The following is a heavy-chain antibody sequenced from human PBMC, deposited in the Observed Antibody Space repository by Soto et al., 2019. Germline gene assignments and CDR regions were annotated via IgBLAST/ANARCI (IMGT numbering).Heavy chain of an antibody. D-gene: IGHD6-13*01. CDR2: INPNSGGT. CDR1: GYTFTGYY. J-gene: IGHJ5*02. V-gene: IGHV1-2*04. Sequence: ASVKVSCKASGYTFTGYYMHLVRQAPGQGLEWMGWINPNSGGTNYAQKFQGWVTMTRDTSISTAYMELSRLRSDDTAVYYCARGESSSLSWFDPWGQGTLVTVSS. CDR3: ARGESSSLSWFDP.